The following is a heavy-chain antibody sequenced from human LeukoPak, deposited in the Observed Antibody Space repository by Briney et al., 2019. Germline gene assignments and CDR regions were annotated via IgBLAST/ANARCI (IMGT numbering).Heavy chain of an antibody. V-gene: IGHV3-53*03. J-gene: IGHJ6*03. Sequence: GGSLRLSCAASGFTVSSNYMSWVRQAPGKGLEWVSVIYSGGSTYYADSVKGRFTISRDNSKNTLYLQMNSLRAEDTALYYCAREYYYYYMDVWGKGTTVTVSS. CDR2: IYSGGST. CDR3: AREYYYYYMDV. CDR1: GFTVSSNY.